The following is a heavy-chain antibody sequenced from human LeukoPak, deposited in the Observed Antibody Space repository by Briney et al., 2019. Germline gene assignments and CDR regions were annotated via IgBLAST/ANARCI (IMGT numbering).Heavy chain of an antibody. CDR3: ARDRPGRYCSSTSCYTASPFDP. CDR1: GGTFSSYA. Sequence: VKVSCKASGGTFSSYAISWVRQAPGQGLEWMGGIIPIFGTANYAQKFQGRVTITADESTSTAHMELSGLRSEDTAVYYCARDRPGRYCSSTSCYTASPFDPWGQGTLVTVSS. J-gene: IGHJ5*02. V-gene: IGHV1-69*01. D-gene: IGHD2-2*02. CDR2: IIPIFGTA.